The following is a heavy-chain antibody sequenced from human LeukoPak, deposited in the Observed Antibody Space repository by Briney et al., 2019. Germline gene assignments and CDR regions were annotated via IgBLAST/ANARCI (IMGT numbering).Heavy chain of an antibody. Sequence: PSETLSLTCAVYGGSFSGYYWSWIRQPPGKGLEWIGEINHSGSTNYNPSLKSRATISVDTSKNQFSLKLSSVTAADTAVYYCASQPPIIFYGMDVWGQGTTVTVSS. J-gene: IGHJ6*02. CDR1: GGSFSGYY. V-gene: IGHV4-34*01. D-gene: IGHD1-14*01. CDR3: ASQPPIIFYGMDV. CDR2: INHSGST.